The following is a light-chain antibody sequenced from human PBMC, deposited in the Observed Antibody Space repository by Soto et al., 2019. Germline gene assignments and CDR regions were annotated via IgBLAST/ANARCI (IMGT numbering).Light chain of an antibody. Sequence: QSALTQPPSASGSPGQSVTVSCTGTSSDVGGYNYVSWYQQHPGKAPKLIIYEVSEQPSGVPDRFSGSKSGDTASLTVSGLQAEDEADYYCSSYAGSNNFCVFGTGTKVTVL. V-gene: IGLV2-8*01. CDR1: SSDVGGYNY. CDR3: SSYAGSNNFCV. J-gene: IGLJ1*01. CDR2: EVS.